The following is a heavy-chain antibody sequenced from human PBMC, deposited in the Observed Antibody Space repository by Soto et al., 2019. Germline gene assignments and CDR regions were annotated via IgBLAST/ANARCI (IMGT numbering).Heavy chain of an antibody. CDR2: TRNKANSYTT. CDR3: ARANYGDYVGFDY. V-gene: IGHV3-72*01. Sequence: GGSLRLSCAASGFTFSDHYMDLVRQAPGKGLEWVGRTRNKANSYTTEYAASVKGRFTISRDDSKNSLYLQMNSLKTEDTAVYYCARANYGDYVGFDYWGQGTLVTVSS. J-gene: IGHJ4*02. D-gene: IGHD4-17*01. CDR1: GFTFSDHY.